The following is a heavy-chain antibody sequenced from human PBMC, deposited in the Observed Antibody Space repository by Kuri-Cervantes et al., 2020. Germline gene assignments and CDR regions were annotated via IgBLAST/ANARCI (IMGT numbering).Heavy chain of an antibody. CDR2: FDPEDGET. D-gene: IGHD6-6*01. V-gene: IGHV1-24*01. J-gene: IGHJ4*02. Sequence: ASVKVSCKVSGYTLTELSMHWVRQAPGKGLEWMGGFDPEDGETIYAQKFQGRVTITADKSTSTAYMELSSLRSEDTAVYYCAREGGFEYSSSSRYFDYWGQGTLVTVSS. CDR3: AREGGFEYSSSSRYFDY. CDR1: GYTLTELS.